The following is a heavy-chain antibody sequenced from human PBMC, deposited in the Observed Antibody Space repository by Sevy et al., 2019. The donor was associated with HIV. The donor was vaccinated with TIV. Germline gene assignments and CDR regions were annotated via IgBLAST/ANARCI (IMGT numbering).Heavy chain of an antibody. D-gene: IGHD3-9*01. Sequence: ASVKVSCKASGYTFTSYYMHWVRQAPGQGLEWMGIINPSGGSTSYAQKFQGRVTMTRDTSTSTVYMELCSLRSEETAVYYCARDSDNYDILTGYYPFDYWGQGTLVTVSS. CDR3: ARDSDNYDILTGYYPFDY. V-gene: IGHV1-46*01. J-gene: IGHJ4*02. CDR2: INPSGGST. CDR1: GYTFTSYY.